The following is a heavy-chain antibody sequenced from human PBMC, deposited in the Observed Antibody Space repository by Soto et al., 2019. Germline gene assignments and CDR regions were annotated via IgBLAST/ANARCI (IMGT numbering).Heavy chain of an antibody. V-gene: IGHV3-53*01. D-gene: IGHD2-21*01. J-gene: IGHJ4*01. CDR1: GLSVSDNY. CDR2: MYAGGGT. CDR3: VSRIPSWVFDY. Sequence: QPGGSLRLSCGASGLSVSDNYMGWVRQAPGRGLEWVSVMYAGGGTHYADSVKGRFTISRDKSENTLYLQMNSLRDEDTGVYFCVSRIPSWVFDYWGLGTLVTVSS.